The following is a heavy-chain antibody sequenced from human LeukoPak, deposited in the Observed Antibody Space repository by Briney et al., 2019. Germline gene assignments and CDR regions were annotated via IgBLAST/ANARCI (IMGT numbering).Heavy chain of an antibody. D-gene: IGHD3-3*01. CDR1: GFTFSSYS. CDR3: ARGTYYDFWSGSHWYFDL. CDR2: ISSSSSTI. Sequence: GGSLRLSCAASGFTFSSYSMNWVRQAPGKGLEWVSYISSSSSTIYYADSVKGRFTISRDNAKNSLYLQMNSLRAEDTAVYYCARGTYYDFWSGSHWYFDLWGRGTLVTVSS. V-gene: IGHV3-48*01. J-gene: IGHJ2*01.